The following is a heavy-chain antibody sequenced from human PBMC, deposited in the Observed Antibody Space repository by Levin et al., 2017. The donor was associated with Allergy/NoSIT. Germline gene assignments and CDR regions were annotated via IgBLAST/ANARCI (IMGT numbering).Heavy chain of an antibody. CDR2: IIPIFGTA. CDR3: ARGAPELYGDYPQYFQH. J-gene: IGHJ1*01. Sequence: KISCKASGGTFSSYAISWVRQAPGQGLEWMGGIIPIFGTANYAQKFQGRVTITADESTSTAYMELSSLRSEDTAVYYCARGAPELYGDYPQYFQHWGQGTLVTVSS. V-gene: IGHV1-69*01. D-gene: IGHD4-17*01. CDR1: GGTFSSYA.